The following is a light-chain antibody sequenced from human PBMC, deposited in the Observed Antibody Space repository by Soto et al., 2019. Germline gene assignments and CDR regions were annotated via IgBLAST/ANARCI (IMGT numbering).Light chain of an antibody. J-gene: IGKJ2*01. CDR3: QQSDSTPYT. CDR1: QTISTY. Sequence: DIQMTQSPPSLSASVGDRVTITCRASQTISTYLNWYQQKQGKAPRLLIYDASSLLSGVPSRFSGSGSGTDFTLTNASLQPEDFSTYYCQQSDSTPYTFGQGTKVEI. CDR2: DAS. V-gene: IGKV1-39*01.